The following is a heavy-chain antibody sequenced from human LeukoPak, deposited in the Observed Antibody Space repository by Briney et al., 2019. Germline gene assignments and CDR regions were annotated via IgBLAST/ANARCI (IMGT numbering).Heavy chain of an antibody. D-gene: IGHD5-24*01. CDR3: ARRWLHRKGFDY. J-gene: IGHJ4*02. V-gene: IGHV4-34*01. Sequence: SETLPLTCAVYGGSFSGYYWSWIRQPPGKGLEWIGEINHSGSTNYNPSLKSRVTISVDTSKNQFSLKLSSVTAADTAVYYCARRWLHRKGFDYWGQGTLVTVSS. CDR2: INHSGST. CDR1: GGSFSGYY.